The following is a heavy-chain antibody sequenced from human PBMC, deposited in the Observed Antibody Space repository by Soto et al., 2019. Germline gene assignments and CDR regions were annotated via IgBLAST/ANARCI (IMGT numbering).Heavy chain of an antibody. V-gene: IGHV1-69*19. CDR2: ISPMFGAA. CDR1: GGTFNTYA. J-gene: IGHJ4*02. D-gene: IGHD3-10*01. Sequence: QVQLVQSGAEMKKPGSSVKVSCQSSGGTFNTYAMNWVRQAPGQGPEWMGDISPMFGAANYAPKFQGRVTITADESTGTSYMQLSSLTSEGTALYFCAREVQVHTPAFVYWGQGTLVTVS. CDR3: AREVQVHTPAFVY.